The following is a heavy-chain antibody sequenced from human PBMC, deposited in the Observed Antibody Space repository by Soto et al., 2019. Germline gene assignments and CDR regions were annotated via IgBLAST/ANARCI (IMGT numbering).Heavy chain of an antibody. CDR1: GFTFNRYA. CDR2: ISGSGATT. V-gene: IGHV3-23*01. CDR3: AKDPEVVVTAPDY. J-gene: IGHJ4*02. D-gene: IGHD2-21*02. Sequence: EVQLLESGGGLVQPGGSLRLSCAASGFTFNRYAMNWVRQAAGKGLEWVSGISGSGATTYYADSVKGRFTISRDNSKNTLYLQMNSLGAGDTAVYYCAKDPEVVVTAPDYWGQGTLVTVS.